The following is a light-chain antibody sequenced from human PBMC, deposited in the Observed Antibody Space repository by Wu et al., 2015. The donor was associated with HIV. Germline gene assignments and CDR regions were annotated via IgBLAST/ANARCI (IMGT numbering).Light chain of an antibody. CDR2: DAS. V-gene: IGKV3-20*01. J-gene: IGKJ2*01. CDR1: QSVSSSY. CDR3: QQYGSSPGT. Sequence: EIVLTQSPATLSLSPGERATLSCRASQSVSSSYVSWYQQKAGQAPRVVIYDASNRATGIPDRFSGSGSGTDFTLTIGRLEPEDFAVYYCQQYGSSPGTFGQGTKLEIK.